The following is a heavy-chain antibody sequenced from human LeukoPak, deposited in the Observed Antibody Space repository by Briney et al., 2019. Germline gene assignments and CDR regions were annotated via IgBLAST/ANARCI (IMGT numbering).Heavy chain of an antibody. Sequence: GGSLRLSCAASGFTFSSYSMNWVRQAPGKGLEWVSSISSSSSYIYYADSVKGRFTISRDNAKNSLYLQMNSLRAEDTAVYYCASSDILTGTYFDYWGQGTLVTVSS. D-gene: IGHD3-9*01. CDR3: ASSDILTGTYFDY. V-gene: IGHV3-21*01. CDR2: ISSSSSYI. CDR1: GFTFSSYS. J-gene: IGHJ4*02.